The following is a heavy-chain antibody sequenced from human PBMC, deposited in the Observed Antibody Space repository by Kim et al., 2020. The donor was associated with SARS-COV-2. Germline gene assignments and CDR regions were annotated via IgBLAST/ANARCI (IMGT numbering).Heavy chain of an antibody. D-gene: IGHD1-1*01. Sequence: GGSLRLSCAASGFTFSSYWMSWVRQAPGKGLEWVANIKQDGSEKYYVDSVKGRFTISRDNAKNSLYLQMNSLRAEDTAVYYCARENWKRWLGYFDLWGRGTLVTVSS. J-gene: IGHJ2*01. CDR3: ARENWKRWLGYFDL. CDR1: GFTFSSYW. CDR2: IKQDGSEK. V-gene: IGHV3-7*01.